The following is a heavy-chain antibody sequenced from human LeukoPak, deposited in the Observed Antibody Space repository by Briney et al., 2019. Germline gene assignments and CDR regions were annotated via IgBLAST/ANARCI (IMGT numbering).Heavy chain of an antibody. J-gene: IGHJ4*02. CDR2: ISYDGSNK. D-gene: IGHD1-26*01. V-gene: IGHV3-30*04. CDR3: ARGGYSGSYYELGY. Sequence: GRSLRLSCAASGFTFSSYAMHWVRQAPGKGLEWVAVISYDGSNKYYADSVKGRFTISRDNSKNTLYLQTNSLRAEDTAVYYCARGGYSGSYYELGYWGQGTLVTVSS. CDR1: GFTFSSYA.